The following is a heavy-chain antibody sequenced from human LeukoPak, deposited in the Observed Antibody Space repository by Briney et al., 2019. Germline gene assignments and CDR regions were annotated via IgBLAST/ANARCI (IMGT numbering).Heavy chain of an antibody. Sequence: ASVKVSCKASGGTFSTFPISWVRQAPGQGLEWIGGIIPIFGPNYAQKFQGRATISADLAAATAYMELSSLTSEDTSVYYCATGKDRSGYYYSLDYWGQGTLVAVSS. CDR2: IIPIFGP. D-gene: IGHD3-22*01. CDR1: GGTFSTFP. V-gene: IGHV1-69*13. CDR3: ATGKDRSGYYYSLDY. J-gene: IGHJ4*02.